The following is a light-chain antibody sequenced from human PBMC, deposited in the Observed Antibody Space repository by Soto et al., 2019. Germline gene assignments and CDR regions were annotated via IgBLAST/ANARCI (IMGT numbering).Light chain of an antibody. CDR3: QLDGNSSSGVT. CDR2: GAS. J-gene: IGKJ3*01. CDR1: QSNTNAY. Sequence: EMVVTQSPGTLSLSPGERATLSCRASQSNTNAYLTWYQQKPGQAPRLLLYGASTRATGIPDRFSGSGSGRDFTLNTSRLEYEDFAVYYGQLDGNSSSGVTFDPGTKVDI. V-gene: IGKV3-20*01.